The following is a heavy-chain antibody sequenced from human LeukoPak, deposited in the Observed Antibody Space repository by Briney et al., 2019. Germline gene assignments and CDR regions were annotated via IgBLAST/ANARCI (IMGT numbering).Heavy chain of an antibody. V-gene: IGHV3-66*01. Sequence: GASLRLSCAASGFIVSENYMSSARQTPRNGLEWVSTVYSGGLTFYADPVKGRFTISRDNSKNTLYLQMSILRAEDTAVYYCVRDRWPGLGDFWGQGTTVTVSS. CDR1: GFIVSENY. CDR2: VYSGGLT. J-gene: IGHJ6*02. CDR3: VRDRWPGLGDF. D-gene: IGHD3/OR15-3a*01.